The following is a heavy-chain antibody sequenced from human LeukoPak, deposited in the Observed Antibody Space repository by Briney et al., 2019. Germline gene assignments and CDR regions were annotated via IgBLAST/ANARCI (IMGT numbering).Heavy chain of an antibody. V-gene: IGHV3-11*01. CDR2: ISSSGTTI. CDR3: AKDDRWLQFCC. CDR1: GFTFSDYY. Sequence: GGSLRLSCAASGFTFSDYYMSWIRQAPGKGLEWVSYISSSGTTIYYADSVKGRFTISRDNAKNSLYLQMNSLRAEDTAVYYCAKDDRWLQFCCWGQGTLVTVSA. J-gene: IGHJ4*02. D-gene: IGHD5-24*01.